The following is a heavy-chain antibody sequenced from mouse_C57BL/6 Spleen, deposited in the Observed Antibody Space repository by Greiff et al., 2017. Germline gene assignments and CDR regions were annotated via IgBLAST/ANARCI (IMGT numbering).Heavy chain of an antibody. D-gene: IGHD1-1*01. J-gene: IGHJ1*03. Sequence: EVKLQESGGGLVKPGGSLKLSCAASGFTFSDYGMHWVRQAPEKVLEWVAYISSCSSTIYYADTVKGRFTISRDNARNTLFLQMTSRRSEDTAMDYCARAGSSYKNYNVWGTGTAVTDSS. CDR3: ARAGSSYKNYNV. CDR2: ISSCSSTI. V-gene: IGHV5-17*01. CDR1: GFTFSDYG.